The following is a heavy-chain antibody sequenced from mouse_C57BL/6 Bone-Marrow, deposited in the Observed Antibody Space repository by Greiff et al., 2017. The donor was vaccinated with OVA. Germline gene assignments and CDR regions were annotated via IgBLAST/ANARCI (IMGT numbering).Heavy chain of an antibody. D-gene: IGHD2-5*01. V-gene: IGHV5-12*01. J-gene: IGHJ3*01. CDR1: GFTFSDYY. CDR2: ISNGGGST. Sequence: EVQGVESGGGLVQPGGSLKLSCAASGFTFSDYYMYWVRQTPEKRLEWVAYISNGGGSTYYPDTVKGRFTISRDNAKNTLYLQMSRLKSEDTAMYYCARGDAYSNSAWFAYWGQGTLVTVSA. CDR3: ARGDAYSNSAWFAY.